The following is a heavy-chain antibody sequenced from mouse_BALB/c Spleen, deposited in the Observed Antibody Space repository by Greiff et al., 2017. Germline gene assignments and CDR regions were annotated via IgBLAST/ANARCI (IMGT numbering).Heavy chain of an antibody. CDR1: GFTFSSYA. CDR2: ISSGGST. D-gene: IGHD1-1*01. J-gene: IGHJ4*01. Sequence: EVKLMESGGGLVKPGGSLKLSCAASGFTFSSYAMSWVRQTPEKRLEWVASISSGGSTYYPDSVKGRFTISRDNARNILYLQMSSLRSEDTAMYYCAKLLRSPLYAMDYWGQGTSVTVSS. V-gene: IGHV5-6-5*01. CDR3: AKLLRSPLYAMDY.